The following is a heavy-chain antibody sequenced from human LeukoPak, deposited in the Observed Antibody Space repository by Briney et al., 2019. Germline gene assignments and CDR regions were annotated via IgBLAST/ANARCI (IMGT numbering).Heavy chain of an antibody. J-gene: IGHJ4*02. CDR1: GGSISSGGYR. CDR2: IYYSGST. D-gene: IGHD3-9*01. Sequence: SETLSLPCTVSGGSISSGGYRWSWVRQHPGKGLEWIGDIYYSGSTYYNPSRKSRVTISVDTSKNQFSLKLSSVTAADTAVYYCARGGGVLRYFDWPSYFDYWGQGTLVTVSS. V-gene: IGHV4-31*03. CDR3: ARGGGVLRYFDWPSYFDY.